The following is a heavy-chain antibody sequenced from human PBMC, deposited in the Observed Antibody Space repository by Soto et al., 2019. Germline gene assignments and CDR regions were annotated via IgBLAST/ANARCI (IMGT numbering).Heavy chain of an antibody. V-gene: IGHV1-69*06. Sequence: SVKVSCKASGGTFSSYAISWVRQAPGQGLEWMGGIIPIFGTANYAQKFQGRVTITADKSTSTAYMELSSLRSEETAVYYCARVRGTGEDLYYYGMDVWGQGTTVTVSS. CDR2: IIPIFGTA. CDR1: GGTFSSYA. D-gene: IGHD7-27*01. J-gene: IGHJ6*02. CDR3: ARVRGTGEDLYYYGMDV.